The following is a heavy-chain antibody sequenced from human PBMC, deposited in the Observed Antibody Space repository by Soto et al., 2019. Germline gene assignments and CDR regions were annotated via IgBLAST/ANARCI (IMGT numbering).Heavy chain of an antibody. CDR3: ARSTPATERWLQPLFPYYYYYYGMDV. Sequence: ASVKVSCKASGYTFTSYYMHWLRQAPGQGLEWMGIINPSGGSTSYAQKFQCRVTMTRDTSTSTVYMELSSLRSEDTAVYYCARSTPATERWLQPLFPYYYYYYGMDVWGQGTTVTVSS. CDR1: GYTFTSYY. J-gene: IGHJ6*02. D-gene: IGHD5-18*01. V-gene: IGHV1-46*01. CDR2: INPSGGST.